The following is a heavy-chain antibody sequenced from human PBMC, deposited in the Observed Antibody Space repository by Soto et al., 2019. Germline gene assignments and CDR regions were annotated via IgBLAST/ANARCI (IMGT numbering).Heavy chain of an antibody. CDR1: GGSISSSSYY. CDR3: ARPQLLWGWFDP. CDR2: IYYSGST. J-gene: IGHJ5*02. Sequence: QLQLQESGPGLVKPSETLSLTCTVSGGSISSSSYYWGWIRQPPGKGLEWIGGIYYSGSTYYNPSLKSRVTISVDTSKNQFSLKLSSVTAADTAVYYCARPQLLWGWFDPWGQGTLVTVSS. D-gene: IGHD2-2*01. V-gene: IGHV4-39*01.